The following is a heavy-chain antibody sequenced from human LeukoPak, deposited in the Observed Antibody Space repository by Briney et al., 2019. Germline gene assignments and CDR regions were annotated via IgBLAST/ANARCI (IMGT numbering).Heavy chain of an antibody. Sequence: GGSLRLSCAASGFTFSRYWMHWVRQAPGKGLVWVSRINTDGTSSSYADFVKGRFSNSRDNSKNTLYLQMNSLRAEDTAVYYCVREPLGDYGGNTDAFDIWGQGTMGTVSS. CDR2: INTDGTSS. V-gene: IGHV3-74*01. CDR1: GFTFSRYW. CDR3: VREPLGDYGGNTDAFDI. J-gene: IGHJ3*02. D-gene: IGHD4-23*01.